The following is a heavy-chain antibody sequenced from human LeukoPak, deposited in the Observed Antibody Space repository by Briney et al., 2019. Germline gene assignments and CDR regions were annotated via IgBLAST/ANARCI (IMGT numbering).Heavy chain of an antibody. CDR1: GFTFSSYS. J-gene: IGHJ4*02. Sequence: PGGSLRLSCAASGFTFSSYSMNWVRQAPGKGLEWVSSISSSSSYIYYADSVKGRFTISRDNAKNSLYLQVNSLRAEDTAVYYCASDTVDRALGIDYWGQGTLVTVSS. V-gene: IGHV3-21*01. CDR2: ISSSSSYI. D-gene: IGHD5-18*01. CDR3: ASDTVDRALGIDY.